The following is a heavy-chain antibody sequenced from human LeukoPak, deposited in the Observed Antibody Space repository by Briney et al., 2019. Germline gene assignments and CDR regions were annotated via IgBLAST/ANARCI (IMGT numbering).Heavy chain of an antibody. J-gene: IGHJ4*02. CDR1: GYTFTSYG. V-gene: IGHV1-18*01. Sequence: ASVKVSCKASGYTFTSYGISWVRQAPGQGLEWMGWISAYNGNTNYAQKLQGRVTMTTDTSTSTAYMKLRSLRSDDTAVYYCARERIAAAGTIPFDYWGQGTLVTVSS. CDR3: ARERIAAAGTIPFDY. CDR2: ISAYNGNT. D-gene: IGHD6-13*01.